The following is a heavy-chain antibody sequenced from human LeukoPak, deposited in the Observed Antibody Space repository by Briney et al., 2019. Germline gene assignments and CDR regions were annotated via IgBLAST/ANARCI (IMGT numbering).Heavy chain of an antibody. V-gene: IGHV1-8*03. CDR1: GSPFTSYD. CDR2: VNPNSGNT. J-gene: IGHJ5*02. Sequence: ASVKVSSKASGSPFTSYDINWVRQATGQGLGGMGWVNPNSGNTGYAQKFQGRVPITRNTSISTAYMELSSLRSEDTAVYYCARGVGATRFDPWGQGTLVTVSS. CDR3: ARGVGATRFDP. D-gene: IGHD1-26*01.